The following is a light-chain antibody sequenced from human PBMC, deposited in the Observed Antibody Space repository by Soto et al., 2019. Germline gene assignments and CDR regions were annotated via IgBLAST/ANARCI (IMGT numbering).Light chain of an antibody. CDR1: QSVSSSY. J-gene: IGKJ3*01. CDR2: GAS. V-gene: IGKV3-20*01. CDR3: QQYGSSAFT. Sequence: EIVLTQSPGTRSLSPGERATLSCRASQSVSSSYLAWYQHKPGQAPRLLIYGASSRATGIPDRFSGSGSGTDFTLTISRLEPEDFAVYYCQQYGSSAFTFGPGTKVDIK.